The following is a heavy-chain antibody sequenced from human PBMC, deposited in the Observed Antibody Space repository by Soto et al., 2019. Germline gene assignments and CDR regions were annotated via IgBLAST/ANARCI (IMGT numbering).Heavy chain of an antibody. CDR1: GGSISTYF. D-gene: IGHD3-22*01. CDR3: AREGGYFDSSGSGVYHYHGVDV. CDR2: IYTTGST. J-gene: IGHJ6*02. Sequence: QVQLQESGPGLVKPSEILSLTCTVSGGSISTYFWSWIRQPAGGGLEWIGRIYTTGSTNYNPSLKSRVTMSLDTSRNQFSLKLSSVTAADTAVYYCAREGGYFDSSGSGVYHYHGVDVWGQGTTVTVSS. V-gene: IGHV4-4*07.